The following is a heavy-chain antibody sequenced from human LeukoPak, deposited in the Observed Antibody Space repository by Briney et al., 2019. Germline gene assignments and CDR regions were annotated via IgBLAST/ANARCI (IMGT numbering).Heavy chain of an antibody. CDR2: IHHDGRI. Sequence: SETLSLTCDVSGGSIDSTNWWNWVRQPPGKGLEWIGEIHHDGRINYNPSLKSRVTLSVDKSKNQFSLRLNSVTAADTAMYYCARSHDHLWGNYPDYWGLGTLVTVSS. V-gene: IGHV4/OR15-8*01. CDR1: GGSIDSTNW. J-gene: IGHJ4*02. D-gene: IGHD3-16*02. CDR3: ARSHDHLWGNYPDY.